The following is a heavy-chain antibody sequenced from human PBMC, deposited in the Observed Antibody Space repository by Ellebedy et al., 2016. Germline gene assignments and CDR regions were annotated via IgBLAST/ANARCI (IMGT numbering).Heavy chain of an antibody. CDR1: GFTFSSHW. Sequence: GESLKISCAASGFTFSSHWMSWVRQASGKGLEWVANIKQDGSERYYVDSVKGRFTISRDNAKNSLYLQMNSLRAEDTAVYYCARDPPGSGPDFDYWGQGTLVTVSS. CDR3: ARDPPGSGPDFDY. CDR2: IKQDGSER. J-gene: IGHJ4*02. V-gene: IGHV3-7*01. D-gene: IGHD1-26*01.